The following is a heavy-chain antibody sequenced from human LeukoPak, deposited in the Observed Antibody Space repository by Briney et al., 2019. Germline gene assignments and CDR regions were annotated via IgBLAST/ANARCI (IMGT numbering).Heavy chain of an antibody. CDR1: GYTFTSYY. D-gene: IGHD6-6*01. CDR3: VRGASSIAALNPFWYFDL. CDR2: IYPSGGST. V-gene: IGHV1-46*01. J-gene: IGHJ2*01. Sequence: ASVKVSCKASGYTFTSYYMHWVRQGPGQGLEWMGIIYPSGGSTSYAQKFQGRVTMTSDTSTNTVYMELSSLRSEDTAVFYCVRGASSIAALNPFWYFDLWGRGTLVTVSS.